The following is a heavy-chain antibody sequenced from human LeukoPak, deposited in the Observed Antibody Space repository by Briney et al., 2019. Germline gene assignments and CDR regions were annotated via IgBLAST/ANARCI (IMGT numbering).Heavy chain of an antibody. CDR1: GGSISSGGYY. CDR2: IYTSGST. J-gene: IGHJ6*01. Sequence: SETLSLTCTVSGGSISSGGYYWSWIRQPAGKGLEWIGRIYTSGSTNYNPSLKSRVTISVDTSKNQFSLKLSSVTAADTAVYYGGRGAPMGGYYY. V-gene: IGHV4-61*02. CDR3: GRGAPMGGYYY. D-gene: IGHD3-16*01.